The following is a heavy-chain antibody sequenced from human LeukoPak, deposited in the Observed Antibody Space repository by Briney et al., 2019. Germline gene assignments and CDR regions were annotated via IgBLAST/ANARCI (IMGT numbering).Heavy chain of an antibody. V-gene: IGHV4-39*01. CDR2: MYYSGST. D-gene: IGHD6-19*01. CDR1: GGSISSSSYY. J-gene: IGHJ4*02. CDR3: ARLPSSGWLRYYFDY. Sequence: SETLSLTCTVSGGSISSSSYYWGWIRQPPGKGPEWIGTMYYSGSTYYNPSLKGRVTISVDTSKNQFSLKVSSVTAADTAVYYCARLPSSGWLRYYFDYWGQGTLVTVSS.